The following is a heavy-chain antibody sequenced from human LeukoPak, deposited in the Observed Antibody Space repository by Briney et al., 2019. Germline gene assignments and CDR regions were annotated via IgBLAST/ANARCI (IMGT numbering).Heavy chain of an antibody. D-gene: IGHD3-10*02. CDR2: IYYSGST. CDR3: ARGPITMSVPFY. Sequence: SSETPSLTCSVSDDSITMYYWTWIRQPPGKGLEWIGYIYYSGSTNYNPSLKSRVTISVDTSKNQFSLKLSSVTAADTAVYYCARGPITMSVPFYWGQGTLVTVSS. J-gene: IGHJ4*02. CDR1: DDSITMYY. V-gene: IGHV4-59*01.